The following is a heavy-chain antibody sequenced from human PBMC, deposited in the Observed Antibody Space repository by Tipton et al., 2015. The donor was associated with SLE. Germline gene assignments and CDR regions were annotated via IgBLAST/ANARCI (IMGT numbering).Heavy chain of an antibody. CDR1: GFAFRRFA. CDR3: ARARARSYQDY. J-gene: IGHJ4*02. CDR2: IYSGGAR. D-gene: IGHD1-26*01. Sequence: SLRLSCTASGFAFRRFAMSWVRQAPGKGLEWVSVIYSGGARYYGDSVKGRFTISRDNAKNTVFLHMNSLRAEDTAVYYCARARARSYQDYWGQGTLVTVSS. V-gene: IGHV3-23*03.